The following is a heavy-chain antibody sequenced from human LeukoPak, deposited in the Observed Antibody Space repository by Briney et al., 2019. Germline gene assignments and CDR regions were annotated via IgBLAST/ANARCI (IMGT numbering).Heavy chain of an antibody. CDR2: ISYDGSNK. Sequence: PGGSLRLSCAASGFTFSSYGMHWVRQAPGKGLECVAVISYDGSNKYYADSVKGRFTISRDNSKNTLYLQMNSLRAEDTAVYYCAKDRQTTKYYFDYWGQGTLVTVSS. V-gene: IGHV3-30*18. CDR1: GFTFSSYG. D-gene: IGHD4-17*01. CDR3: AKDRQTTKYYFDY. J-gene: IGHJ4*02.